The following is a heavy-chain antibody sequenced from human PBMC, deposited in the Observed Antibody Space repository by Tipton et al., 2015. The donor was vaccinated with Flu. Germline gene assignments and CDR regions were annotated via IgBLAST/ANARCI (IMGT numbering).Heavy chain of an antibody. CDR3: ASAPTWAGS. CDR2: VHRTGSP. V-gene: IGHV4-38-2*01. J-gene: IGHJ4*02. Sequence: TLSLTCSVSGDSIGSQYFWGWIRQPPGRGLEWIGNVHRTGSPYYNPSLRSRVTISVDTSKNQFSLKLSSVTAADTAVYYCASAPTWAGSWGQGTLVTVSS. CDR1: GDSIGSQYF. D-gene: IGHD3-10*01.